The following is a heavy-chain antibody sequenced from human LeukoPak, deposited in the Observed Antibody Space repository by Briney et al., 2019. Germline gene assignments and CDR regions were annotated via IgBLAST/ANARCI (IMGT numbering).Heavy chain of an antibody. CDR1: GYSFTSYW. Sequence: HGESLKISCKGSGYSFTSYWISWVRQMPGKGLEWMGRIDPSDSYTNYSPSFQGHVTISADKSISTAYLQWSSLKASDTATYYCARLRYGDYPSLVDYWGQGTLVTVSS. D-gene: IGHD4-17*01. J-gene: IGHJ4*02. V-gene: IGHV5-10-1*01. CDR3: ARLRYGDYPSLVDY. CDR2: IDPSDSYT.